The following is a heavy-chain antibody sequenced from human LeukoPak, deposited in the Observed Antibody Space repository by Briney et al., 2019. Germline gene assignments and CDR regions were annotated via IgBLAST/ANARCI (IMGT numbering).Heavy chain of an antibody. V-gene: IGHV1-2*02. D-gene: IGHD2-2*01. Sequence: ASVKVSCKASGYTFTGYYMHWVRQAPGQGLEWMGWINPNSGGTNYAQKFQGRVTMTRDTSISTAYMELRRLRSDDTAVYYCARRLAVVVPADIFEAFDISGQRTMVTVSS. CDR2: INPNSGGT. CDR1: GYTFTGYY. CDR3: ARRLAVVVPADIFEAFDI. J-gene: IGHJ3*02.